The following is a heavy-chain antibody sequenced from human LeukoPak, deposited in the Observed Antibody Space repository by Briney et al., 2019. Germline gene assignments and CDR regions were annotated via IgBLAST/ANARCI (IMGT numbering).Heavy chain of an antibody. CDR3: ARGRMLSLNWFDP. J-gene: IGHJ5*02. D-gene: IGHD2-8*01. CDR1: GYTFTCYY. Sequence: ASVKVSCKASGYTFTCYYMHWVRQAPGQGLEWMGWINPNSGGTNYAQKFQGRVTMTRDTSISTAYMELSRLRSDDTAVYYCARGRMLSLNWFDPWGQGTLVTVSS. V-gene: IGHV1-2*02. CDR2: INPNSGGT.